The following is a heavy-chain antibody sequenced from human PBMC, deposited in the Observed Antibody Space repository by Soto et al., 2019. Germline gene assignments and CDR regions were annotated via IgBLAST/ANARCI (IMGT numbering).Heavy chain of an antibody. J-gene: IGHJ4*02. D-gene: IGHD3-3*01. CDR3: ARSTIFGVVIVPDFDY. Sequence: QVQLVQSGAEVKKPGSSVKVSCKASGGTFSSDAISWVRQAPGQGLEWMGGIIPMLGTVNYIQKFQGRVTITADESTSTAYMELRSLIPDDTAVYSCARSTIFGVVIVPDFDYWGQGTLVTVSS. CDR1: GGTFSSDA. V-gene: IGHV1-69*11. CDR2: IIPMLGTV.